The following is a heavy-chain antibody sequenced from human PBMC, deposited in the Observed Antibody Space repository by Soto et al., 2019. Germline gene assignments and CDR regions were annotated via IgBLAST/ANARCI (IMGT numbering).Heavy chain of an antibody. CDR1: GYTFTAYY. D-gene: IGHD6-13*01. CDR2: INPKSGGT. V-gene: IGHV1-2*02. Sequence: QVHLVQSGAEVKKPGASVKVSCKVSGYTFTAYYIHWVRQAPGQGLEWMGWINPKSGGTKYAQKFQGRVTMTGDTSITTAYMELSRLTSDDTALYYCARAGIAAAGSGEYGMDVWGRGTMVTVSS. CDR3: ARAGIAAAGSGEYGMDV. J-gene: IGHJ6*02.